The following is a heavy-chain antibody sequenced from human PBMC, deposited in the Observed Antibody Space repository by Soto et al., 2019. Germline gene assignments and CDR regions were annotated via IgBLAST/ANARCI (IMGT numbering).Heavy chain of an antibody. Sequence: GGSLRLSCAASGFTVSSNYMSWVRQAPGKGLEWVSVIYSGGSTYYADSVKGRFTISRDNSKNTLYLQMNSLRAEDTAVYYCARDDAGFRSRGYSYGYEEMGYWGQGTLVTVSS. V-gene: IGHV3-66*01. CDR1: GFTVSSNY. J-gene: IGHJ4*02. D-gene: IGHD5-18*01. CDR3: ARDDAGFRSRGYSYGYEEMGY. CDR2: IYSGGST.